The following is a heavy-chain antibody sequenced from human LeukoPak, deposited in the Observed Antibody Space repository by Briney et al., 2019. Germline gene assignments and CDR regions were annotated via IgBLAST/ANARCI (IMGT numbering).Heavy chain of an antibody. Sequence: PGGSLRLSCAASGNYWMHWVRQVPGKGLVWVSHINSDGSWTSYADSVKGRFTISRDNSKNTLYLQMNSLRAEDTAVYYCAKHRWNYYGSGSNAYYFDYWGQGTLVTVSS. V-gene: IGHV3-74*01. J-gene: IGHJ4*02. D-gene: IGHD3-10*01. CDR3: AKHRWNYYGSGSNAYYFDY. CDR2: INSDGSWT. CDR1: GNYW.